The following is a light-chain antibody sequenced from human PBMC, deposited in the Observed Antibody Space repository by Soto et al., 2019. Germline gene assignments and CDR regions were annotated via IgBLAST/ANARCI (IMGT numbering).Light chain of an antibody. CDR2: EVS. CDR3: CSYAGSNTLVV. CDR1: SSDVVTYKY. V-gene: IGLV2-14*01. J-gene: IGLJ2*01. Sequence: QSALTQPASVSGSPGQSIAISCTGTSSDVVTYKYVSWYQQHPGKAPKLMIYEVSIRPSGVSDRFSVSKSGNTASLTISGFRPVDGDSYYYCSYAGSNTLVVFCGGTKLTVL.